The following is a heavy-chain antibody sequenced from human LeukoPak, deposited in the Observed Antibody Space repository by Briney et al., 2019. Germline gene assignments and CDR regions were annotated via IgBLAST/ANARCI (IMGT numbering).Heavy chain of an antibody. CDR2: VSGSGGPT. V-gene: IGHV3-23*01. CDR1: GFTFSSYA. Sequence: GGSLRLSCAASGFTFSSYAMSWVRQAPGKGLEWVSSVSGSGGPTYYADSVKGRFTISRDNSKNTVYLQMNSLRAEDTAEYYCAKQIGKDGYNYMDCWGQGTLVTVSS. D-gene: IGHD5-24*01. J-gene: IGHJ4*02. CDR3: AKQIGKDGYNYMDC.